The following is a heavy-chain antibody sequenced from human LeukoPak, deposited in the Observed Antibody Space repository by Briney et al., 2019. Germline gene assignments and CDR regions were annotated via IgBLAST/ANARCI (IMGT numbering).Heavy chain of an antibody. J-gene: IGHJ6*03. CDR1: GGSISSYY. CDR3: ARASIAVAGTPFYYYYYMDV. V-gene: IGHV4-59*01. D-gene: IGHD6-19*01. Sequence: SETLSLTCTVSGGSISSYYWSWIRQPPGKGLEWIGYIHYSGSTNYNPSLKSRVTISVDTSKNQFSLKLSSVTAADTAVYYCARASIAVAGTPFYYYYYMDVWGKGTTVTVSS. CDR2: IHYSGST.